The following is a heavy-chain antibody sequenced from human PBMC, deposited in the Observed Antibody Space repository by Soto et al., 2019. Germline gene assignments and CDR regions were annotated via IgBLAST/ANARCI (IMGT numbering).Heavy chain of an antibody. J-gene: IGHJ4*02. V-gene: IGHV3-23*01. CDR1: GFTFSSYA. Sequence: EVQLLESGGGLVQPGGSLRLSCAASGFTFSSYAMSWVRQAPGKGLVWVSAISGSGGSTYYADSVKGRFTISRDNSKNTLYLQMNSLRAEDTAVYYCAKDRGGYCSGGSCYSGPTFFDYWGQGTLVTVSS. D-gene: IGHD2-15*01. CDR2: ISGSGGST. CDR3: AKDRGGYCSGGSCYSGPTFFDY.